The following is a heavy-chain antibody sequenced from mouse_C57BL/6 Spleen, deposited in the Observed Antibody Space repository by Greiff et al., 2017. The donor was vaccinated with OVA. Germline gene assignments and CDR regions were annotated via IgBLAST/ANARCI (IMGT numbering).Heavy chain of an antibody. CDR2: IYPGSGST. D-gene: IGHD1-1*01. CDR1: GYTFTSYW. CDR3: ARAYYGSSLVAY. J-gene: IGHJ3*01. V-gene: IGHV1-55*01. Sequence: QVQLQQPGAELVKPGASVKMSCKASGYTFTSYWITWVKQRPGQGLEWIGDIYPGSGSTNYNAKFKSKATLTVDTSSSTAYLQLSSVPSEDSSVYYCARAYYGSSLVAYWGQGTLVTVSA.